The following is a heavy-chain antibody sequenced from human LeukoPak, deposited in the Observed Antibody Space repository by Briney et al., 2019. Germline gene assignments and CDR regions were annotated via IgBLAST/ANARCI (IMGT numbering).Heavy chain of an antibody. Sequence: GASVKVSCKASVYTFTSYYMHWVRQAPGHGHEWMGIINPSGGSTSYAQKFQGRVTMTRDMSTSTVYMELSSLRSEDTAVYYCARASGIAAADVWGKGTTVTVSS. J-gene: IGHJ6*04. D-gene: IGHD6-13*01. CDR2: INPSGGST. V-gene: IGHV1-46*01. CDR1: VYTFTSYY. CDR3: ARASGIAAADV.